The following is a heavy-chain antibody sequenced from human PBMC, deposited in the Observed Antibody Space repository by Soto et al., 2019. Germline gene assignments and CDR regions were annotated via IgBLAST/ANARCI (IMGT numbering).Heavy chain of an antibody. CDR2: SYVTGTT. J-gene: IGHJ4*02. Sequence: QVQLQESGPGLVKPSQTLSLTCNVSGGSMNHGDYYWGWVRQSPEKALEWIGYSYVTGTTYYNPAFKGRVAISVERSRSQFSLRLTSVTAEDTAVYFCARLYGSYIWAGNYFDSWGQGSLVTVSS. CDR3: ARLYGSYIWAGNYFDS. CDR1: GGSMNHGDYY. D-gene: IGHD1-26*01. V-gene: IGHV4-30-4*01.